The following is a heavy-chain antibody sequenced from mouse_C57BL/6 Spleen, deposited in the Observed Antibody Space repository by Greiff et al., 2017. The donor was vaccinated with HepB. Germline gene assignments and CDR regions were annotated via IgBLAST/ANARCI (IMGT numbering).Heavy chain of an antibody. CDR1: GFTFSSYA. CDR3: ARDKGGLHYYAMDY. J-gene: IGHJ4*01. V-gene: IGHV5-4*01. D-gene: IGHD2-10*01. CDR2: ISDGGSYT. Sequence: EVQLVESGGGLVKPGGSLKLSCAASGFTFSSYAMSWVRQTPEKRLEWVATISDGGSYTYYPDNVKGRFTISRDNAKNNLYLQMSHLKSEDTAMYYCARDKGGLHYYAMDYWGQGTSVTVSS.